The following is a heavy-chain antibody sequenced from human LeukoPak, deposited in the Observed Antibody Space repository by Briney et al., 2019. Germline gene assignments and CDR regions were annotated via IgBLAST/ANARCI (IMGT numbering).Heavy chain of an antibody. J-gene: IGHJ4*02. CDR2: IRYDGSNK. D-gene: IGHD3-22*01. CDR3: AKTPKDLTYYYDSSGYGVDY. V-gene: IGHV3-30*02. Sequence: GGSLRLSCAASGFTFSSYAMHWVRQAPGKGLEWVAVIRYDGSNKYYADSVKGRFTISRDNSKNTLYLQMNSLRAEDTAVYYCAKTPKDLTYYYDSSGYGVDYWGQGTLVTVSS. CDR1: GFTFSSYA.